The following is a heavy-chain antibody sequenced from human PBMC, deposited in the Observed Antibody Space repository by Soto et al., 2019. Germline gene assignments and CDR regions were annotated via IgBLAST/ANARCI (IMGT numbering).Heavy chain of an antibody. CDR3: ARAMGAINYFDY. CDR1: GGSIRSGGYY. D-gene: IGHD1-26*01. CDR2: FYYSGNT. Sequence: QVQLQESGPGLVKPSQTLSLTCTVSGGSIRSGGYYWSWIRQHPGKGLEWIGYFYYSGNTYYNPSLKSRLTISGATSKNQFSLNLSSVTAADTALYYCARAMGAINYFDYWGQGTLVTVSS. V-gene: IGHV4-31*03. J-gene: IGHJ4*02.